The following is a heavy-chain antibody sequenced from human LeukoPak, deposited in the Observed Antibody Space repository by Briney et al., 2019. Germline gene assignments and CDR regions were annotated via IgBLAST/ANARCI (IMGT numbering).Heavy chain of an antibody. J-gene: IGHJ4*02. CDR3: AIVLWFGELLFDY. CDR1: GYTFTGYY. Sequence: ASVKVSCKSSGYTFTGYYMHWVRQAPGQGLEWMGWINPNSGGTNYAQKFQGRVTMTRDTSISTAYMELSRLRSDDTAVYYCAIVLWFGELLFDYWGQGTPVTVSS. CDR2: INPNSGGT. V-gene: IGHV1-2*02. D-gene: IGHD3-10*01.